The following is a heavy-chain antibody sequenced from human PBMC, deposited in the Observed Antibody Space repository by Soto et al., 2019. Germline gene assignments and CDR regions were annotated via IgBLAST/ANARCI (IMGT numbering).Heavy chain of an antibody. CDR1: GYTFTHHY. J-gene: IGHJ4*02. CDR3: ARTEMATIIESL. V-gene: IGHV1-46*01. D-gene: IGHD5-12*01. CDR2: IDPSGGRT. Sequence: ASVKVSCKASGYTFTHHYIHWVRQAPGQGLEWVGVIDPSGGRTNYAQKFQGRVTMTADESTRTAYMELSSLRSEDTAVYYCARTEMATIIESLWGQGTLVTVSS.